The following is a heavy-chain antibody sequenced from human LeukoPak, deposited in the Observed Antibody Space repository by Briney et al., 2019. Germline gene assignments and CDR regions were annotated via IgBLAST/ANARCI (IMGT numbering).Heavy chain of an antibody. CDR2: ISAYNGNT. D-gene: IGHD1-1*01. Sequence: ASVKVSCKASGYSLTNYGISWVRQAPGQGLEWMGWISAYNGNTNYAQSLQGIVTMTTDTSTSTAYMEPRSLRSDDTAVYYCARDAPGSSYNAYNHYGMDVWGQGTRVTVS. V-gene: IGHV1-18*01. CDR3: ARDAPGSSYNAYNHYGMDV. CDR1: GYSLTNYG. J-gene: IGHJ6*02.